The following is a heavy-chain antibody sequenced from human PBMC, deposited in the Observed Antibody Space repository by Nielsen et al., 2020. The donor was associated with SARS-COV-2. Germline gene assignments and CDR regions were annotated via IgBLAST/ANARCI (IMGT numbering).Heavy chain of an antibody. V-gene: IGHV3-73*01. Sequence: GESLKISCATSGFNFSGYAIHWVRQASGKGLEWVGRIRSKANNYATSYAESVEGRFTISRDDSENTAYLQMNSLKTEDRAVYYCTTRVFRSGASGYHFDYWGQGTLVTVSS. CDR3: TTRVFRSGASGYHFDY. CDR2: IRSKANNYAT. J-gene: IGHJ4*02. D-gene: IGHD3-10*01. CDR1: GFNFSGYA.